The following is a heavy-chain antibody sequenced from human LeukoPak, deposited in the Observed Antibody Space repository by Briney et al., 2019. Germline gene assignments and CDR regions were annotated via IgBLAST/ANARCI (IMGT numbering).Heavy chain of an antibody. V-gene: IGHV4-30-4*07. CDR1: GDSISSGGYS. J-gene: IGHJ6*03. D-gene: IGHD4-17*01. CDR3: ARVMTTDYYYYMDV. CDR2: IYYSGST. Sequence: PSETLSLTCAVSGDSISSGGYSWSWIRQPPGKGLEWIGYIYYSGSTYYNPSLKSRVTISVDTSKNQFSLKLSSVTAADTAVYYCARVMTTDYYYYMDVWGKGTTVTISS.